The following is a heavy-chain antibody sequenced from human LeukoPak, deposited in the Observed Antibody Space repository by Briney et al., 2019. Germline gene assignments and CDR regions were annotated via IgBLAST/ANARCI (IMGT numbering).Heavy chain of an antibody. CDR1: GGSISSYY. Sequence: SETLSLTCTVSGGSISSYYWSWIRQPPGKGLEWIGYIYYSGSTNYNPSLKSRVTISVDTSKKQFSLKLSSVTAADTAVYYCTRDRLETYYYDSSGFDSWGQGTLVTVSS. CDR2: IYYSGST. CDR3: TRDRLETYYYDSSGFDS. J-gene: IGHJ4*02. V-gene: IGHV4-59*01. D-gene: IGHD3-22*01.